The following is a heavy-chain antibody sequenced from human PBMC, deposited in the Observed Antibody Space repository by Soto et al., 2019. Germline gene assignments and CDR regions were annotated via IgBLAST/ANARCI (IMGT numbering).Heavy chain of an antibody. V-gene: IGHV3-30*18. CDR1: GFTFSSYG. CDR3: AKEGGLSGSYYISSSYYFDY. J-gene: IGHJ4*02. Sequence: SLRLSCVASGFTFSSYGMHWVRQAPGKGLEWVAIISYDGSNTYYADSVRGRFTISRDNSKNTLYLQMKSLRAEDTSVYYCAKEGGLSGSYYISSSYYFDYWGQGALVTVPQ. CDR2: ISYDGSNT. D-gene: IGHD1-26*01.